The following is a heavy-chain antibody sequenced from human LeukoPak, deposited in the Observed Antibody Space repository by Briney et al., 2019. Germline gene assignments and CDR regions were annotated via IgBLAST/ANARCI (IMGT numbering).Heavy chain of an antibody. J-gene: IGHJ4*02. CDR2: IYHSGST. Sequence: SETLSLTCAVSGGSISSSNWWSWVRQPPGKGLEWIGEIYHSGSTNYNPSLKSRVTISVDRSKNQFSLKLSSVTAADTAVYYCARLYILTGYYSWDSWGQGTLVTVSS. CDR3: ARLYILTGYYSWDS. CDR1: GGSISSSNW. D-gene: IGHD3-9*01. V-gene: IGHV4-4*02.